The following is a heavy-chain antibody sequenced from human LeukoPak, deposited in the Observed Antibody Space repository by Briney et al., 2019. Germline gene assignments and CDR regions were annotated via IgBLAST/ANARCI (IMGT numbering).Heavy chain of an antibody. CDR2: IFYSGST. Sequence: PSETLSLTCTVSGGSISKNYWGWIRQPPGKRLEWIGYIFYSGSTNYNPSLKSRVTISVDTSKNQFSLKLTSVTAADTAVYYCARASALSGSYDYWGPGTLVTVSS. CDR1: GGSISKNY. CDR3: ARASALSGSYDY. V-gene: IGHV4-59*01. J-gene: IGHJ4*02. D-gene: IGHD1-26*01.